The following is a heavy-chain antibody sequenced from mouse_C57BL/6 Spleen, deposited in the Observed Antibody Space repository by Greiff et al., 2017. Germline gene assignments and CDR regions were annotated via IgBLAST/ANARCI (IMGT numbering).Heavy chain of an antibody. Sequence: EVKLMESGEGLVKPGGSLKLSCAASGFTFSSYAMSWVRQTPEKRLEWVAYISSGGDYIYYADTVKGRFTISRDNARNTLYLQMSSLKSEDTAMYYCTRADLKGFAYWGQGTLVTVSA. V-gene: IGHV5-9-1*02. CDR1: GFTFSSYA. CDR2: ISSGGDYI. CDR3: TRADLKGFAY. J-gene: IGHJ3*01.